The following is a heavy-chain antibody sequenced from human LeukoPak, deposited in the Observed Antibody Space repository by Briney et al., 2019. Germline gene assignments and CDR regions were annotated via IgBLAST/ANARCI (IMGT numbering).Heavy chain of an antibody. CDR1: GGSISSYY. CDR2: IHTSGST. V-gene: IGHV4-4*07. D-gene: IGHD2-15*01. CDR3: ARVVASTSIDS. Sequence: SETLSLTCTVSGGSISSYYWSWIRQPAGKGLEWIGRIHTSGSTNYNPSLKSRVTMSVDTSRNQVSLKVTSVTAADTALYYCARVVASTSIDSWGQGILVTVSS. J-gene: IGHJ4*02.